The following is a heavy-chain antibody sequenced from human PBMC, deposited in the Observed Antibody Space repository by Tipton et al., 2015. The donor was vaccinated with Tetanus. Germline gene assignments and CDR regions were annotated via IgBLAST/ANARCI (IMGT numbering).Heavy chain of an antibody. J-gene: IGHJ4*02. CDR3: ARVEEGYCSGGTCYIAE. V-gene: IGHV4-59*01. CDR2: IYYRGNT. D-gene: IGHD2-15*01. CDR1: GDSISNYH. Sequence: TLSLTCTVSGDSISNYHWSWIRQPPGKGLEWIGYIYYRGNTNYNPSLKKRVTISVDTSKNQFSLKLNSVTAADTAVYYCARVEEGYCSGGTCYIAEWGRGTLVTVSS.